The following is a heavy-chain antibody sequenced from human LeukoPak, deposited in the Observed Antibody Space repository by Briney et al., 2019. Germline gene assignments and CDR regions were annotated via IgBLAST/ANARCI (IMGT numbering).Heavy chain of an antibody. Sequence: GGSLRLSSAASGLTFSSYWMSWVRQAPGKGLEWVANIKQDGSEKHYVDSVKGRFTISRDNAKNSLYLQMNSLRAEDTAVYYCARVYCSSTSCYRYYYGMDVWGQGTTVTVSS. CDR3: ARVYCSSTSCYRYYYGMDV. J-gene: IGHJ6*02. D-gene: IGHD2-2*02. CDR1: GLTFSSYW. V-gene: IGHV3-7*01. CDR2: IKQDGSEK.